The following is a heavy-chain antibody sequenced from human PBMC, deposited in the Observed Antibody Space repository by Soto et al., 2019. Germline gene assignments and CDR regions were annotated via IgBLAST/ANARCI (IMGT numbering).Heavy chain of an antibody. Sequence: ASVKVSCKASGYTFTSYDINWVRQATGQGLEWMGWMNPNSGNTGYAQKFQGRVTMTRNTSIGTAYMELSSLRSEDTAVYYCARFGFDDYVWGSYRPFYYYYGMDVWGQGTTVTVSS. CDR1: GYTFTSYD. J-gene: IGHJ6*02. V-gene: IGHV1-8*01. CDR2: MNPNSGNT. D-gene: IGHD3-16*02. CDR3: ARFGFDDYVWGSYRPFYYYYGMDV.